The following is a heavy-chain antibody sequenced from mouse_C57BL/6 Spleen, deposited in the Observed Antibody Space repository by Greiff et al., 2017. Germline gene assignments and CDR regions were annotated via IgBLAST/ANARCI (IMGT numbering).Heavy chain of an antibody. J-gene: IGHJ1*03. CDR2: INPNYGTT. V-gene: IGHV1-39*01. D-gene: IGHD4-1*01. Sequence: VQLKESGPELVKPGASVKISCKASGYSFTDYNMNWVKQSNGKSLEWIGVINPNYGTTSYNQKFKGKATLTVDQSSSTAYMQLNSLTSEDSAVYYCAIFNWDGNWYFDVWGTGTTVTVSS. CDR3: AIFNWDGNWYFDV. CDR1: GYSFTDYN.